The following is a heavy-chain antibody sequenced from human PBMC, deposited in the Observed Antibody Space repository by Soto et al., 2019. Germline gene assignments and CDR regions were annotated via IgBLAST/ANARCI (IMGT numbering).Heavy chain of an antibody. V-gene: IGHV4-59*01. J-gene: IGHJ5*02. D-gene: IGHD4-4*01. CDR3: AREGVTLNWFDP. CDR2: IYYSGST. Sequence: PSGTLSLTCTVSGGSISSYYWSWIRQPPGKGLEWIGYIYYSGSTNYNPSLKSRVTISVDTSKNQFSLKLSSVTAADTAVYYCAREGVTLNWFDPWGQGTLVTVSS. CDR1: GGSISSYY.